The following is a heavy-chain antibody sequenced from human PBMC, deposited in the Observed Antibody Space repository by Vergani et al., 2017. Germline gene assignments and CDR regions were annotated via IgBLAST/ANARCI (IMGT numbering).Heavy chain of an antibody. J-gene: IGHJ4*02. CDR1: GGSISSGGYY. CDR3: ARNPPLWFGELSLTYFDY. D-gene: IGHD3-10*01. V-gene: IGHV4-31*03. Sequence: QVQLQESGPGLVKPSQTLSLTCTVSGGSISSGGYYWSWIRQHXGKGLEWIGDIYYSGSTYYNPSLKSRVTISVDTSKNQFSLKLGSVTAADTAVYYCARNPPLWFGELSLTYFDYWGQGTLVTVSS. CDR2: IYYSGST.